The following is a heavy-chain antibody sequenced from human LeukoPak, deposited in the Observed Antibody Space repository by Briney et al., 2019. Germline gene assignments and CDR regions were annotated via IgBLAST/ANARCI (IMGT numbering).Heavy chain of an antibody. CDR3: ASYASDSSSWYWYYYYYMDV. Sequence: SETLSLTCAVYGGSFSGYYWGWIRQPPGKGLEWIGSIYYSGSTYYNPSLKSRVTISVDTSKNQFSLKLSSVTAADTAVYYCASYASDSSSWYWYYYYYMDVWGKGTTVTVSS. D-gene: IGHD6-13*01. V-gene: IGHV4-34*01. J-gene: IGHJ6*03. CDR2: IYYSGST. CDR1: GGSFSGYY.